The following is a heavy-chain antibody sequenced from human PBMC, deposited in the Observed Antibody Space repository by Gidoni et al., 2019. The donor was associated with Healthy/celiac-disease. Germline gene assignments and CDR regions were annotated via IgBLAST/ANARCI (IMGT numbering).Heavy chain of an antibody. CDR3: ARGIAAAGKGFGDY. J-gene: IGHJ4*02. D-gene: IGHD6-13*01. CDR1: GFTFRSYA. Sequence: QVQLVESGGGVVQPVRSLRLSCAASGFTFRSYAMHWVRQAPGKGLEWVAVISYDGSNKYYADSVKGRFTISRDNSKNTLYLQMNSLRAEDTAVYYCARGIAAAGKGFGDYWGQGTLVTVSS. V-gene: IGHV3-30*04. CDR2: ISYDGSNK.